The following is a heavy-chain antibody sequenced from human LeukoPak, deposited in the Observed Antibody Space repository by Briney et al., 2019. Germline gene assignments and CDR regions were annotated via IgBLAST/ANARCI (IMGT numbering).Heavy chain of an antibody. D-gene: IGHD6-19*01. J-gene: IGHJ4*02. V-gene: IGHV4-30-4*01. Sequence: PSQTLSLTCTVSGGSISSDDYYWSWIRQPPGKGLEWIGYIYYSGSTYYNPSLKSRVTISVDTSKNQFSLKLSSVTAADTAVYYCARGEGEGGWYWYYWGQGTLVPVSS. CDR1: GGSISSDDYY. CDR3: ARGEGEGGWYWYY. CDR2: IYYSGST.